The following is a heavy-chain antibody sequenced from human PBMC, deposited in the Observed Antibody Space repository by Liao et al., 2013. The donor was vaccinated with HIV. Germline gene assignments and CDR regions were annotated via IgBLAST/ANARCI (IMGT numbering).Heavy chain of an antibody. Sequence: QVQLQQWGAGLLKPSETLSLTCAVYGGSFSGYYWSWIRQPPGKGLEWIGEINHSGGTNYNPSLKSRVTISVDTSKNQFSLKLSSVTAADTAVYYCARDFLRAFDIWGQGTMVTVSS. J-gene: IGHJ3*02. V-gene: IGHV4-34*01. CDR1: GGSFSGYY. D-gene: IGHD2/OR15-2a*01. CDR3: ARDFLRAFDI. CDR2: INHSGGT.